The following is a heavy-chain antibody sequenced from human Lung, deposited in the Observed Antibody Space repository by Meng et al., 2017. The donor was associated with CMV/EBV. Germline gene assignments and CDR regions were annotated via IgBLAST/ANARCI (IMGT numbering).Heavy chain of an antibody. CDR2: INPYSGAT. CDR3: ASSTSGVVIGILRRYNWFDP. V-gene: IGHV1-2*02. J-gene: IGHJ5*02. CDR1: GYSFTGYY. Sequence: SVXVSXXSSGYSFTGYYLHWVRQAPGQGLEWMGWINPYSGATKYAEKFQGRVTMTRNTSISTAYMELNTLRSDDTAVYYCASSTSGVVIGILRRYNWFDPWGQGKXVTGAS. D-gene: IGHD2-21*01.